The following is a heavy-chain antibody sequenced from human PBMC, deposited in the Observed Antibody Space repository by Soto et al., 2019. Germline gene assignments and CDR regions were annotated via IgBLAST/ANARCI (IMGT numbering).Heavy chain of an antibody. Sequence: EVQLVESGGGLVQPGGSLRLFCAASGFTFSSYWLSWVRQAPGKGLEWVANIGQDGGEIHYVDSVKGRFTISRDNAKNSVYLQMNSLRAEDTAVYYCAREVNPFHYGLEVWGQGTKVTVSS. D-gene: IGHD2-21*01. CDR2: IGQDGGEI. CDR3: AREVNPFHYGLEV. CDR1: GFTFSSYW. V-gene: IGHV3-7*01. J-gene: IGHJ6*02.